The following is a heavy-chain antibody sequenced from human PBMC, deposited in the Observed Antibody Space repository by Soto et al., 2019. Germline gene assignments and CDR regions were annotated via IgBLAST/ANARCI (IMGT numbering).Heavy chain of an antibody. CDR2: IIPIFGTA. Sequence: QVQLVQSGAEVKKPGSSVKVSCKASGGTFSSYAISWVRQAPGQGLEWMGGIIPIFGTANYAQKFQGRVTMTADESTSTAYMELSSLRSEDTAVYSCARGAPYNYDSSGYPDYWGQGTLVTVSS. V-gene: IGHV1-69*01. CDR1: GGTFSSYA. J-gene: IGHJ4*02. D-gene: IGHD3-22*01. CDR3: ARGAPYNYDSSGYPDY.